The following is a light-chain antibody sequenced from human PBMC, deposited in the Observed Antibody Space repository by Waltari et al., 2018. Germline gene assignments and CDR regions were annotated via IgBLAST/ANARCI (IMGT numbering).Light chain of an antibody. V-gene: IGKV1-39*01. J-gene: IGKJ1*01. CDR2: GAS. CDR3: QQTFGIPWT. Sequence: DIQMTQSPSSLSASVGDRVNITCRASEYVGSFVSWFQQKPGRAHKLLIYGASTVQNGVPPRFSGSESGTAFTLTITNLQPEDFASYSCQQTFGIPWTFGQGT. CDR1: EYVGSF.